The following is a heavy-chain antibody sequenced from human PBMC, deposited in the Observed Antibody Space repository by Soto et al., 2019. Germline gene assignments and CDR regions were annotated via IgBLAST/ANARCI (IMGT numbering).Heavy chain of an antibody. V-gene: IGHV3-30-3*01. J-gene: IGHJ6*02. D-gene: IGHD3-16*01. CDR2: ISYDGSNK. CDR1: GFTFSSYA. Sequence: QVQLVESGGGVVQPGRSLRLSCAASGFTFSSYAMHWVRQAPGKGLEWVAVISYDGSNKYYADSVKGRFTISRDNSKNALYLQMNSLSAEDTAVYYCASEPRNRVARWGDYYYGMDVWGQGTTVTVSS. CDR3: ASEPRNRVARWGDYYYGMDV.